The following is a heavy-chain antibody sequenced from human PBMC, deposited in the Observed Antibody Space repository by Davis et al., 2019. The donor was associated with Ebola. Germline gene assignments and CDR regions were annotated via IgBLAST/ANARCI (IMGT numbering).Heavy chain of an antibody. J-gene: IGHJ4*02. D-gene: IGHD3-10*01. V-gene: IGHV3-74*01. Sequence: GESLKISCAASGFTFSSYWIHWVRQAPGKGLVWVSRINSDGSSTSYADSVKGRFTISRDNAKNTLYLQMNSLRAEDTAVYYCARDSYYYGSGSLIDYWGQGTLVTVSS. CDR1: GFTFSSYW. CDR2: INSDGSST. CDR3: ARDSYYYGSGSLIDY.